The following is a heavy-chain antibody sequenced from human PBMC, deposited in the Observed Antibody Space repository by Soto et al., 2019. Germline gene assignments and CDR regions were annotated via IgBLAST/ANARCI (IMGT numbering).Heavy chain of an antibody. V-gene: IGHV3-23*01. J-gene: IGHJ4*02. CDR3: ARDGSGYSFGKTDY. D-gene: IGHD5-18*01. Sequence: PGGSLRLSCAASGFTFSSYAMSWVRQAPGKGLEWVSTISGTGGSTYYPDSVKGRFTISRDNAKNSLYLQMNSLRGEDTAVYYCARDGSGYSFGKTDYWGQGTLVTVSS. CDR1: GFTFSSYA. CDR2: ISGTGGST.